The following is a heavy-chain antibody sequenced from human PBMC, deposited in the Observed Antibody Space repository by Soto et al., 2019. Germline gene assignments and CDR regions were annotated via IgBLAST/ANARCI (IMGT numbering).Heavy chain of an antibody. Sequence: QVQLVESGGGVVQPGTSLRLSCVATGFTFSNYGIHWVRQAPGGGLEWVAVIWHDGSQKYLADSVRGRFTISRDNSKNTVYLQMISLRVEDTVVYYCDGRHEPFHVWGQGTMVTVSS. CDR2: IWHDGSQK. D-gene: IGHD1-1*01. CDR1: GFTFSNYG. CDR3: DGRHEPFHV. J-gene: IGHJ3*01. V-gene: IGHV3-33*01.